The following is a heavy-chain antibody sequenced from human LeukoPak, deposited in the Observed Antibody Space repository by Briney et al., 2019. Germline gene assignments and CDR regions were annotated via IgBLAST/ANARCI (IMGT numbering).Heavy chain of an antibody. J-gene: IGHJ4*02. D-gene: IGHD1-26*01. CDR2: IKQDRSEK. CDR3: ARDASGSGGGY. CDR1: GFTFSNYW. Sequence: GGSLRLSCAASGFTFSNYWMSWVRQAPGKGLEWVANIKQDRSEKYYVDSVKGRFTISRDNAKNSLYLQMNSLRAEDTAVYYCARDASGSGGGYWGQGTLVTVSS. V-gene: IGHV3-7*01.